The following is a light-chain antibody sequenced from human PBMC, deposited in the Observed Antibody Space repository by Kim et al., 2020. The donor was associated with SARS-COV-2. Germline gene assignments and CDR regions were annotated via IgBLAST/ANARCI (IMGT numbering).Light chain of an antibody. Sequence: SVSPGQTASLTCSGDKLGDKYACWYQQKPGQSPVLVIYQDSKRPSGIPERFSGSNSGNTATLTISGTQAMDEADYYCQAWDSSTLVFGGGTQLTVL. V-gene: IGLV3-1*01. CDR3: QAWDSSTLV. J-gene: IGLJ3*02. CDR2: QDS. CDR1: KLGDKY.